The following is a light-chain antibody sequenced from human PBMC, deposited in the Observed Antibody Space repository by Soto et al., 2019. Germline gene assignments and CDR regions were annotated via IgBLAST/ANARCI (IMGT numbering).Light chain of an antibody. Sequence: IQMTQSPSPLSASVGDRVTITCQASQDISNYLNWYQQKPGKAPKLLIYDVSNLETGVPSRFSGSGSGTDFTLTISSLQPEDFATYYCQQSYSTPPITFGQGTRLEIK. CDR3: QQSYSTPPIT. CDR2: DVS. V-gene: IGKV1-39*01. J-gene: IGKJ5*01. CDR1: QDISNY.